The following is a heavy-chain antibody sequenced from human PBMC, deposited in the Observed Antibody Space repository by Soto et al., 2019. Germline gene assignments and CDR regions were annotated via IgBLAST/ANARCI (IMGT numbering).Heavy chain of an antibody. Sequence: SETLSLTCTVSGGSISSGGYYWSWIRQHPGKGLEWIGYIYYSGSTYYNPSLKSRVTISVDTSKNQFSLKLSSVTAADTAVYYFARDRRAVAGSDYYCYYMDVWGKGTTVPSP. CDR2: IYYSGST. J-gene: IGHJ6*03. CDR1: GGSISSGGYY. V-gene: IGHV4-31*03. CDR3: ARDRRAVAGSDYYCYYMDV. D-gene: IGHD6-19*01.